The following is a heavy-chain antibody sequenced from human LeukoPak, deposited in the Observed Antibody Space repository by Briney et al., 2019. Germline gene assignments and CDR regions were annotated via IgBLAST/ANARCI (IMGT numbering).Heavy chain of an antibody. CDR1: GFTFSTYN. CDR2: ISSGSTYI. V-gene: IGHV3-21*04. D-gene: IGHD3-22*01. J-gene: IGHJ3*02. CDR3: AKDRGYDSSGYYYVWGAFDI. Sequence: GGSLRLSCAASGFTFSTYNMNWVRQAPGKGLEWVSSISSGSTYIFYADSVKGRFTISRDNAKNTLYLQMNSLRAEDTAVYYCAKDRGYDSSGYYYVWGAFDIWGQGTMVTVSS.